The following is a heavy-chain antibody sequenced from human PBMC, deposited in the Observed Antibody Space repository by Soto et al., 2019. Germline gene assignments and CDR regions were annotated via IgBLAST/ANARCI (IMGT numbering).Heavy chain of an antibody. CDR2: IVVGSGNT. CDR3: AADSEGSAYYYYGMDV. Sequence: QMQLVQSRPEVKKPGTSVKVSCKASGFTFTSSAVQWVRQARGQRLEWIGWIVVGSGNTNYAQKFQERVTITRDMSTSTAYMELSSLRSEDTAVYYCAADSEGSAYYYYGMDVWGQGTTVTVSS. D-gene: IGHD3-10*01. J-gene: IGHJ6*02. CDR1: GFTFTSSA. V-gene: IGHV1-58*01.